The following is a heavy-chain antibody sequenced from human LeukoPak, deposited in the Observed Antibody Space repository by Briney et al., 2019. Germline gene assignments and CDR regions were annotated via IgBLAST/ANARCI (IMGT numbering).Heavy chain of an antibody. CDR3: AIPPPSVVAATKGSYNWFDP. CDR2: IYPGDSES. D-gene: IGHD2-15*01. V-gene: IGHV5-51*01. J-gene: IGHJ5*02. CDR1: RYRFSXYW. Sequence: SRYRFSXYWIGWVXXXXXKGLEWXGMIYPGDSESRYSPSFEGQVTMSADKSSNTVYLQWRSLKASDTAMYYCAIPPPSVVAATKGSYNWFDPWGQGTLVTVSS.